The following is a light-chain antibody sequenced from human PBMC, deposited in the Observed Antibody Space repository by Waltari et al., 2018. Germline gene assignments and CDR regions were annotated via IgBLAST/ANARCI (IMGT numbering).Light chain of an antibody. CDR3: ISDAGNNKGG. Sequence: QSALTQPPSASASPGQSVTISCTGTRSDVGAYNHVSWYQQYPDKAPKHMIYEVTQRPSGVPERFSGSKAGSTACLTVSGLQAEDEADYYCISDAGNNKGGLGAGTKVTVL. V-gene: IGLV2-8*01. J-gene: IGLJ1*01. CDR2: EVT. CDR1: RSDVGAYNH.